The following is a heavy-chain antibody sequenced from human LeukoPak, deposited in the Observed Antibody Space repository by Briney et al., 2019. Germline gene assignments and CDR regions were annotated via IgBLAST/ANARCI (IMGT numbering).Heavy chain of an antibody. CDR3: ATMVRGARFDY. V-gene: IGHV4-59*08. D-gene: IGHD3-10*01. J-gene: IGHJ4*02. Sequence: PSETLSLTCTVSGGSISSFYWTWIRQPPGKGLELIGYISDTGSTDYNPSLKGRLTMSIDTSKSQFSLRLNSVTAADTALYCCATMVRGARFDYWGQGTLVTASS. CDR2: ISDTGST. CDR1: GGSISSFY.